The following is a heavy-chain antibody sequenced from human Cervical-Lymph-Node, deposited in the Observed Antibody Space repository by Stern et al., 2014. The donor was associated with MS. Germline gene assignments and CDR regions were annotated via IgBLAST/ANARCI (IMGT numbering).Heavy chain of an antibody. Sequence: VQLVVSGARLVQAGGSLRLSCAASGFTFNSYWMHWARQVPGKALVLVASVNHERNATAYADSVKGCFTIPKDNAKNQLSLQYNRLTADDAAVYYCARGSGGPDYWGQGTLVTVSS. CDR1: GFTFNSYW. CDR3: ARGSGGPDY. V-gene: IGHV3-74*01. J-gene: IGHJ4*02. CDR2: VNHERNAT.